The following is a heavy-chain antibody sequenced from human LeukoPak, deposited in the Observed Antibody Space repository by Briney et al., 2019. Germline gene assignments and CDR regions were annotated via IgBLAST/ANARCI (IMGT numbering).Heavy chain of an antibody. J-gene: IGHJ4*02. CDR2: IYYSGNT. CDR1: GGSISSYY. CDR3: ARQRDNTLSYFDY. V-gene: IGHV4-59*08. D-gene: IGHD1-14*01. Sequence: SETLSLTCNVSGGSISSYYWSWIRQPPGKGLEWIGYIYYSGNTNYNPSLKSPVTISADKSKNQFSLKLSSVTAADTAMYYCARQRDNTLSYFDYWGQGTLVTVSS.